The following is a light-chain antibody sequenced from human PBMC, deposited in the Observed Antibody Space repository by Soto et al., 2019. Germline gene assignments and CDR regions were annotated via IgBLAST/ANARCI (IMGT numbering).Light chain of an antibody. CDR2: GAS. J-gene: IGKJ1*01. Sequence: EIVLTQSPGTLSLSPGERATLSCRASQSVSSSYLAWYQQKPGQAPRLLIYGASSRATGIPDRFSGSGSGTDFTLTISRLEPEDFAVYYCPQYCSSPYATFGQGTKVEIK. V-gene: IGKV3-20*01. CDR1: QSVSSSY. CDR3: PQYCSSPYAT.